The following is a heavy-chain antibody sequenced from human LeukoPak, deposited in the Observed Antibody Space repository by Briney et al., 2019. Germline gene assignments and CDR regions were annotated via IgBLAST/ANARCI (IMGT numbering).Heavy chain of an antibody. J-gene: IGHJ4*02. D-gene: IGHD3-3*01. V-gene: IGHV7-4-1*02. CDR2: INTITGNP. Sequence: ASVKVSCKASGYTLTNFAINWVRQAPAQEPEWMGWINTITGNPTYAQGSTGRFVFSLDTSVSTAYLQISSLQAEDTAVYYCTRAEDFRSVRYSRDFDYWGQGTLVTVSS. CDR1: GYTLTNFA. CDR3: TRAEDFRSVRYSRDFDY.